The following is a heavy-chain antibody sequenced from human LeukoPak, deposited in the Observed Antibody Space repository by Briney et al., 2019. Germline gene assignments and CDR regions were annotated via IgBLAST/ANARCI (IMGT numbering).Heavy chain of an antibody. Sequence: GGSLRLSCAASGFTFSSYSMNWVRQAPGKGLEWVSAISGSGGSTYYADSVKGRFTISRDNSKNTLYLQMNSLRAEDTAVYYCAKSTVVTPPFDYWGQGTLVTVSS. CDR1: GFTFSSYS. CDR2: ISGSGGST. CDR3: AKSTVVTPPFDY. V-gene: IGHV3-23*01. J-gene: IGHJ4*02. D-gene: IGHD4-23*01.